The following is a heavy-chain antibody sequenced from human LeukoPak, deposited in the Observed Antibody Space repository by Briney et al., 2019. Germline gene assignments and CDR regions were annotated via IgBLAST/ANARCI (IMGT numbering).Heavy chain of an antibody. V-gene: IGHV3-11*01. J-gene: IGHJ4*02. D-gene: IGHD2-21*01. CDR2: MSSSDSSI. CDR1: GFTFSDYY. CDR3: ARPFVSHGDFDH. Sequence: PGGSLRLSCAASGFTFSDYYMSWIRQAPGKGPEWISYMSSSDSSIYYADSVKGRFTISRDNAKNSLYLQMNSLRAEDTAVYYCARPFVSHGDFDHWGQGTLVTVSS.